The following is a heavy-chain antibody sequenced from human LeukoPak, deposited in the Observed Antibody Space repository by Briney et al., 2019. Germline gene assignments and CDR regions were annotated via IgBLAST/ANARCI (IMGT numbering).Heavy chain of an antibody. CDR1: GFNFNTCW. V-gene: IGHV3-7*01. J-gene: IGHJ4*02. CDR2: IKHDGSDK. D-gene: IGHD1-26*01. CDR3: ARDDPRVGATETD. Sequence: GGSLRLSCAASGFNFNTCWMSWVRQAPGKGLEWVANIKHDGSDKFYVDSVKGRFTISRDNAKNELFLQMNSLRAEDTALYYCARDDPRVGATETDWGQGTLVTVPS.